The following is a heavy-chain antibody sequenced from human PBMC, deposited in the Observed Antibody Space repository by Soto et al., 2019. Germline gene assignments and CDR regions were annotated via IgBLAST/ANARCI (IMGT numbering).Heavy chain of an antibody. CDR1: GGTFSSYA. V-gene: IGHV1-69*13. D-gene: IGHD5-12*01. CDR3: VRVVAIPGYPDN. CDR2: IVPIVDTS. J-gene: IGHJ4*02. Sequence: SVRVSCTTSGGTFSSYAISWVRQAPGQGLEWMGGIVPIVDTSTYAQKFQGRVTITADESTSTVYMELSSLRSDDTAVYYCVRVVAIPGYPDNWGQGTLVTVSS.